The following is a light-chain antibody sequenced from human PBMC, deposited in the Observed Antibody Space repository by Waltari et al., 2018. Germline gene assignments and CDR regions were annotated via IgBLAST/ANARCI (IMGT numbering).Light chain of an antibody. CDR2: DTS. V-gene: IGKV3-11*01. Sequence: EIVFTQSPATLSLSPGEKATLSCRASQSVSRYLAWYQQKSGQVPRLLIYDTSNRATGIPARFSGSGSGTDFILTINSVEAEDFAVYYCQERSNWPSWTFGQGTKVEIK. CDR1: QSVSRY. CDR3: QERSNWPSWT. J-gene: IGKJ1*01.